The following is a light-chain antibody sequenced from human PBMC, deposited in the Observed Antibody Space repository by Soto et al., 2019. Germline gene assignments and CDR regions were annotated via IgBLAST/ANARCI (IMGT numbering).Light chain of an antibody. CDR1: QTIDTN. Sequence: EIVMTQSPGTLSVSPGERATLSCRASQTIDTNLAWYQQKPGQAPRLLIFSASTRATGIPARFSGSGSGTEFSLTITSLQSEEFALDYCQQYNNRAPWTFGQGTKGDSK. V-gene: IGKV3-15*01. CDR3: QQYNNRAPWT. CDR2: SAS. J-gene: IGKJ1*01.